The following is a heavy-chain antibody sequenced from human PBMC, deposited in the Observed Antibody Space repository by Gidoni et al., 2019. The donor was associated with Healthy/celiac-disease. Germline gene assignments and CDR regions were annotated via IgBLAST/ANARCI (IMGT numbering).Heavy chain of an antibody. D-gene: IGHD2-15*01. Sequence: VQLVQSGADVKKPGSSVKVSCKASGGTFSSYAISWVRQAPGQGLEWMGRIIPILGIANYAQKFQGRVTITADKSTSTAYRELSSLRSEDTAVYYCARGIHLPGRVYWGQGTLVTVSS. CDR2: IIPILGIA. CDR1: GGTFSSYA. CDR3: ARGIHLPGRVY. J-gene: IGHJ4*02. V-gene: IGHV1-69*04.